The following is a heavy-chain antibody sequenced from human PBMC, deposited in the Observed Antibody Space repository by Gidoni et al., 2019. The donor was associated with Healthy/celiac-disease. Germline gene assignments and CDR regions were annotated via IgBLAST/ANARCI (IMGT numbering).Heavy chain of an antibody. CDR2: IYYSGST. CDR1: GGSISSGGYY. D-gene: IGHD3-3*01. CDR3: AREGGDDFWSGYYTTDAFDI. Sequence: QVQLQESGPGLVKPSQTLSLTCTVSGGSISSGGYYWSWIRQHPGKGLGWIGYIYYSGSTYYNQSLKSRVTISVDTSKNQFSLKLSSVTAADTAVYYSAREGGDDFWSGYYTTDAFDIWGQGTMVTVSS. V-gene: IGHV4-31*03. J-gene: IGHJ3*02.